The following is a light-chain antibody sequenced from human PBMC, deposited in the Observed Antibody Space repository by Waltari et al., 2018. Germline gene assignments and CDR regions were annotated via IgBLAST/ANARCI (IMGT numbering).Light chain of an antibody. CDR3: NSRDSSGNYV. Sequence: SSELTQDPAVSVALGQTVRITCQGDSLRSYYASWYQQKPGQAPVLVIYGKNNRPSGMPDRFTGSSSRNTPSLTITGSQSEDEADNYCNSRDSSGNYVFGTGTKVTVL. CDR1: SLRSYY. V-gene: IGLV3-19*01. CDR2: GKN. J-gene: IGLJ1*01.